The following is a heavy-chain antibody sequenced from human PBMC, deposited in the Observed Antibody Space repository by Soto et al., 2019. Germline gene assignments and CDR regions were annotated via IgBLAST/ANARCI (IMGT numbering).Heavy chain of an antibody. CDR1: VFPFSSYA. J-gene: IGHJ5*02. Sequence: GGSLRLSCAASVFPFSSYAMSWVRPAPGKGLEWVSAISGSGGSTYYADSVKGRFTISRDNSKNTLYLQMNSLRAEDTAVYYCAKMLRVYYWFDPWGQGTLVTVSS. D-gene: IGHD6-6*01. CDR2: ISGSGGST. CDR3: AKMLRVYYWFDP. V-gene: IGHV3-23*01.